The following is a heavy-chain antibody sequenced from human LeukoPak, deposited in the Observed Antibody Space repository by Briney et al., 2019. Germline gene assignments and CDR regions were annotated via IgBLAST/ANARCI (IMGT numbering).Heavy chain of an antibody. V-gene: IGHV1-69*04. CDR3: ARDGGNGGD. CDR1: GGTFSSYA. CDR2: IIPILGIA. D-gene: IGHD4-23*01. J-gene: IGHJ4*02. Sequence: SVKVSCEASGGTFSSYAISWVRQAPGQGLEWMGRIIPILGIANYAQKFQGRVTITADKSTSTAYMELSSLRSEDTAVYYCARDGGNGGDWGQGTLVTVSS.